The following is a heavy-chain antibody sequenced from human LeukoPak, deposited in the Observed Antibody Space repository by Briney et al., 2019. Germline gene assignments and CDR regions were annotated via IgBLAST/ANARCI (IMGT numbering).Heavy chain of an antibody. J-gene: IGHJ3*02. CDR1: GFTFSSYW. Sequence: GGSLRLSCAASGFTFSSYWMHWVCQAPGKGLVWVSRINSDGSNRSYADSVKGRFTISRDNAKNTLDLQMNSLRAEDTAVYYCARAVATSWGAFDIWGQGTMVTVSS. CDR2: INSDGSNR. CDR3: ARAVATSWGAFDI. D-gene: IGHD5-24*01. V-gene: IGHV3-74*01.